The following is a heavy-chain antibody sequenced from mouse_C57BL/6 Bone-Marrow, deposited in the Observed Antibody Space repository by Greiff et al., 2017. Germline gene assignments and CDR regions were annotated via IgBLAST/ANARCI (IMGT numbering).Heavy chain of an antibody. D-gene: IGHD2-4*01. Sequence: VQLQQSGPELARPWASVKISCQAFYTFSRRVHFAIRDTNYWLQWVKQRPGQGLEWIGAIYPGNGDNSYIQKFKGKATLTADKSSSTAYMQLSSLTSEDAAVYYCTWGDDYGGAYWGQGTLVTVSA. CDR1: YTFSRRVH. V-gene: IGHV1-87*01. CDR3: SEDAAVYYCTWGDDYGGAY. J-gene: IGHJ3*01. CDR2: GQGLEWIG.